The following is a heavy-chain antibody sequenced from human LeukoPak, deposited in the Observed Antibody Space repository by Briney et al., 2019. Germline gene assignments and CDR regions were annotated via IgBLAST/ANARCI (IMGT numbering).Heavy chain of an antibody. Sequence: PGGSLRLSCEASGFTFSSYSINWVRKAPGKGLEWVSSISSSSISISYADSVKGRFTISRDNAKNSLYLQMNSLRAEDTAVYYCAGPQLGMGSSYYMDVWGKGTTVTVSS. CDR1: GFTFSSYS. J-gene: IGHJ6*03. CDR2: ISSSSISI. CDR3: AGPQLGMGSSYYMDV. D-gene: IGHD6-13*01. V-gene: IGHV3-21*01.